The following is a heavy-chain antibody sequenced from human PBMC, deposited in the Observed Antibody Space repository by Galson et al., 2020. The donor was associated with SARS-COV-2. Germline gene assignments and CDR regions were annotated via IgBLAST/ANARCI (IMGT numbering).Heavy chain of an antibody. Sequence: GGSLRLSCAASGFTFSSAWMRWVRQAPGKGLEWVARIKNKIDGGTTGYAAPAEGRFTISRDESEDTLYLQMDSLKTEDTAIYYCTVGMIGGDYWGQGTLVTVSS. CDR3: TVGMIGGDY. CDR1: GFTFSSAW. V-gene: IGHV3-15*01. J-gene: IGHJ4*02. D-gene: IGHD3-22*01. CDR2: IKNKIDGGTT.